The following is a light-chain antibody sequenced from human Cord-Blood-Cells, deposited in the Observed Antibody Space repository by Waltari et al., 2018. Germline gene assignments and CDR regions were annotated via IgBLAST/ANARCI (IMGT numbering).Light chain of an antibody. CDR1: SLRRYY. CDR3: NSRDSSGNHLV. CDR2: GKN. V-gene: IGLV3-19*01. Sequence: SSELTQHPAVSVALGQTVSITCPGNSLRRYYVSRYQQKPGQAPVLVIYGKNNRPSGIPDRFSGSSSGNTASLTITGAQAEDEADYYCNSRDSSGNHLVFGGGTKLTVL. J-gene: IGLJ3*02.